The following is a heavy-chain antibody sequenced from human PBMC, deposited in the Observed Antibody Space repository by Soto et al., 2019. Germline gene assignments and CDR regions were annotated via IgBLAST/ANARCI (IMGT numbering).Heavy chain of an antibody. D-gene: IGHD4-17*01. CDR2: FDPDEAET. V-gene: IGHV1-24*01. CDR3: TTYHGDYNFDH. CDR1: GYTLTEVA. J-gene: IGHJ5*02. Sequence: QVQLVQSGAEVKKTGASVKVSCKVSGYTLTEVAMHWVRQAPGKGLEWLGGFDPDEAETIYAQHFQGRVTMTEDTSTDTVYMELSSLRSEDTALYFCTTYHGDYNFDHWGQGTLVTVSS.